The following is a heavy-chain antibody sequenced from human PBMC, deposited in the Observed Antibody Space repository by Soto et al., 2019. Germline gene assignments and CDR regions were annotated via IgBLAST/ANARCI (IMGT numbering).Heavy chain of an antibody. CDR1: GFTFSSYS. CDR3: VPPLLRTFDY. CDR2: ISSSSTI. D-gene: IGHD3-16*01. Sequence: GGSLRLSCAASGFTFSSYSMNWVRQAPGKGLEWVSYISSSSTIYYADSVKGRFTISRDNAKNSLYLQMNSLRAEDTAVYYCVPPLLRTFDYWGQGTLVTVSS. J-gene: IGHJ4*02. V-gene: IGHV3-48*01.